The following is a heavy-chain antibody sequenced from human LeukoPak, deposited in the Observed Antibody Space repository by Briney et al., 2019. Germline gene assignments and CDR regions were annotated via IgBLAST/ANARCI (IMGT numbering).Heavy chain of an antibody. CDR2: MYDSGST. Sequence: PSETLSLTCTVSGGSISGSYWSWIRQPPGKGLEWIAYMYDSGSTNYNPSLKSRVTISIDTSKNQFSLKLSSLTAADTAIYYCARGIESYGDYGYWGQGILVTVSS. J-gene: IGHJ4*02. D-gene: IGHD4-17*01. CDR3: ARGIESYGDYGY. CDR1: GGSISGSY. V-gene: IGHV4-59*01.